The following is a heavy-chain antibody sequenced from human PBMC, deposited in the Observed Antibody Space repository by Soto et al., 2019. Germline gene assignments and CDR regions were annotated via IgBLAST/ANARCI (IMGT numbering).Heavy chain of an antibody. Sequence: QVQLVESGGGVVQPGRSLRLSCAASGFTFSSYAMHWVRQAPGKGLEWVAVISYDGSNKYYADSVKGRFTISRDNSKNTVYLQMNRLRTEDTAVYYWASEQTPYYYYGMDVWGQGTTVTVSS. V-gene: IGHV3-30-3*01. J-gene: IGHJ6*02. CDR1: GFTFSSYA. CDR3: ASEQTPYYYYGMDV. CDR2: ISYDGSNK.